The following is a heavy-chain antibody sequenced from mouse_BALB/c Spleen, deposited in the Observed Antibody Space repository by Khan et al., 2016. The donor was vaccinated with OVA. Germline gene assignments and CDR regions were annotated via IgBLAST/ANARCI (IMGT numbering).Heavy chain of an antibody. CDR1: GYTFTSYV. CDR2: VYPFNDDT. V-gene: IGHV1S136*01. J-gene: IGHJ3*01. Sequence: EVQLQESGPELVKPGASVKMSCKASGYTFTSYVMHWVKQKPGLGLEWIGYVYPFNDDTKYNEKFKGKATLTSDKSSNTAYMELSSLTSEDSAVYYCGPVGSYYGSFAYWGQGTLVTVSA. D-gene: IGHD1-1*01. CDR3: GPVGSYYGSFAY.